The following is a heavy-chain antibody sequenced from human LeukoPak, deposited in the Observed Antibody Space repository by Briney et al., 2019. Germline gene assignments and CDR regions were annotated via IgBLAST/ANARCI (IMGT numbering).Heavy chain of an antibody. CDR3: ARHIVTKNTESYYYYMDV. CDR1: EFTFSDYS. V-gene: IGHV3-48*01. CDR2: ISTTSRTK. D-gene: IGHD5-12*01. J-gene: IGHJ6*03. Sequence: GGSLRLSCEASEFTFSDYSMNWVRQAPAKGLEWVSYISTTSRTKYYADSVRGRFSISRDNAKNSLYLQMNSLRAEDSAVYYCARHIVTKNTESYYYYMDVWGKGTTVTVSS.